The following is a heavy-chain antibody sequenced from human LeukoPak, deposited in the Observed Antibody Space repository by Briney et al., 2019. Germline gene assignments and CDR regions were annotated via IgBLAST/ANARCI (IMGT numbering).Heavy chain of an antibody. V-gene: IGHV4-34*01. CDR3: ARDFSTDAFDI. CDR1: GGSFSVYY. Sequence: SETLSLTCAVYGGSFSVYYWSWIRQPQGKGLEWIGEINHSGSTNYNPSLKSRVTISVDTSKNQFSLKLSSVTAADTAVYYCARDFSTDAFDIWGQGTMVTVSS. D-gene: IGHD2/OR15-2a*01. J-gene: IGHJ3*02. CDR2: INHSGST.